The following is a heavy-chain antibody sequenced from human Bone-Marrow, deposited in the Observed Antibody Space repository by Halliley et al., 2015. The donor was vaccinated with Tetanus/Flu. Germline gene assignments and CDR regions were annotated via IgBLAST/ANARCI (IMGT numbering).Heavy chain of an antibody. D-gene: IGHD2-2*01. V-gene: IGHV3-23*01. CDR2: IGGSGDST. CDR1: GFNFDNYA. CDR3: AKDRRSKGVYYYGPDV. Sequence: FLRLSCAASGFNFDNYAMTWVRQAPGKGLEWVSGIGGSGDSTYYADSVKGRFTISRDNSKNTLYLQMSSLRAEDTAIYYCAKDRRSKGVYYYGPDVWGQGTPVTVSS. J-gene: IGHJ6*02.